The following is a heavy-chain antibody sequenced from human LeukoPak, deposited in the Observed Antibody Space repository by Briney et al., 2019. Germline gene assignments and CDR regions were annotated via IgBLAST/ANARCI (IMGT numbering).Heavy chain of an antibody. CDR3: ASPSRALGATYFDY. D-gene: IGHD1-26*01. V-gene: IGHV4-4*09. CDR1: GGSISSYY. CDR2: IYTSGST. J-gene: IGHJ4*02. Sequence: SETLSLTCTVSGGSISSYYWSWIRQPPGKGLEWIGYIYTSGSTNYNPSLKSRVTISVDTSKNQFSLKLSSVTAADTAVYYCASPSRALGATYFDYWGQGTLVTVSS.